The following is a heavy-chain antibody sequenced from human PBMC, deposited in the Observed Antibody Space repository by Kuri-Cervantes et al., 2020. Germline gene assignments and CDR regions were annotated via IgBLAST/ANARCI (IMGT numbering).Heavy chain of an antibody. CDR3: ASRGHSSSSPVDY. Sequence: GGSLRLSCAASGFTFSSYGMHWVRQAPGKGLEWVAVIWYDGSNKYYADSVKGRFTISRDNAKNSLYLQMNSLRAEDTAVYYCASRGHSSSSPVDYWGQGTLVTVSS. J-gene: IGHJ4*02. D-gene: IGHD6-6*01. CDR2: IWYDGSNK. V-gene: IGHV3-33*03. CDR1: GFTFSSYG.